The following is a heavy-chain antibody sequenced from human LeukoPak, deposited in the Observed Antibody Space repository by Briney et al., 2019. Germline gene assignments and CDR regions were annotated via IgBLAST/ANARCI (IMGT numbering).Heavy chain of an antibody. CDR3: ASGVVALFDY. J-gene: IGHJ4*02. CDR1: AGSISSYY. D-gene: IGHD3-22*01. V-gene: IGHV4-59*01. CDR2: IYYSGST. Sequence: PETLSLTCTVSAGSISSYYWSCIRQPAGRGLEWIGYIYYSGSTNYNPSLKSRVTISVDTSKNQFSLKLSSVTAADTAVYYCASGVVALFDYWGQGTLVTVSS.